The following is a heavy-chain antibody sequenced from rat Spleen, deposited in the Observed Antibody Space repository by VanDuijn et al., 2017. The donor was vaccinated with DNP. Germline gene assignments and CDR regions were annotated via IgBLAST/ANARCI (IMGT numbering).Heavy chain of an antibody. CDR3: ARVNNNLYYGLDA. V-gene: IGHV5-31*01. CDR1: GFTFNNYL. D-gene: IGHD1-10*01. CDR2: ITSSGGTT. J-gene: IGHJ4*01. Sequence: EVQLVESGGDLVQPGRSLKLSCVASGFTFNNYLMTWIRQVPGKGLEWVASITSSGGTTYYPDSVKGRFTISRDNAKNTLYLQMNSLRSEDTATYYCARVNNNLYYGLDAWGQGTSVTVSS.